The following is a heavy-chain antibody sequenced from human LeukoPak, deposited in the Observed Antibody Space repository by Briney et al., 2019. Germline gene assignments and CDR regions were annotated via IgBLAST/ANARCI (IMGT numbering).Heavy chain of an antibody. Sequence: ASVKVSCKTSGYTFTGYYIHWVRQAPGQGLEWMGWINPNSGGTNYAQKFQGRVTMTRDTSISTAYMELNGLIYDDTAVYYCTREDYWGQGTLVTVSS. CDR3: TREDY. CDR1: GYTFTGYY. CDR2: INPNSGGT. V-gene: IGHV1-2*02. J-gene: IGHJ4*02.